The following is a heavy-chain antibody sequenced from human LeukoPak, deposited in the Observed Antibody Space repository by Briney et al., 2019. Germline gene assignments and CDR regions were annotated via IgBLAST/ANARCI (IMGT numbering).Heavy chain of an antibody. CDR2: MSGSDTGS. CDR3: TRDLMDYDVSTGLHHYYMDV. J-gene: IGHJ6*02. Sequence: GGSLRLSCVASGFTLSGYSMSWVRQAPGKGLEWVSAMSGSDTGSWYADSVKGRFTISRDNAKNSLYLQMNSLRAEDTAVYYCTRDLMDYDVSTGLHHYYMDVWGQGTTVTVSS. V-gene: IGHV3-21*01. CDR1: GFTLSGYS. D-gene: IGHD3-9*01.